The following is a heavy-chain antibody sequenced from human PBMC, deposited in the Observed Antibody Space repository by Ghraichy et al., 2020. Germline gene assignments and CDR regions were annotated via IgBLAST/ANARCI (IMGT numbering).Heavy chain of an antibody. V-gene: IGHV4-39*01. CDR1: GGSISSSSYY. D-gene: IGHD3-9*01. CDR3: ARHVSYYDILTATGMYFDY. CDR2: IYYSGST. Sequence: SETLSLTCTVSGGSISSSSYYWGWIRQPPGKGLEWIGSIYYSGSTYYNPSLKSRVTISVDTSKNQFSLKLSSVTAADTAVYYCARHVSYYDILTATGMYFDYWGQGTLVTVSS. J-gene: IGHJ4*02.